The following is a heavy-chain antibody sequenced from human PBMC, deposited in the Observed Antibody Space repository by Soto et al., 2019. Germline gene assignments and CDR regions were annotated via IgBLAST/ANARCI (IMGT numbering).Heavy chain of an antibody. D-gene: IGHD6-19*01. CDR3: ARSYSSGWVYFDS. Sequence: QVQLVESGGGVVQPGRSLRLSCAASGFTFNSYGIHWVRQAPGKGLECLGVISYDGSNQYYADSVKGRFTISRDNSKNTVYLQMNSLRAYDTAVYYCARSYSSGWVYFDSWGQGTLVTVSS. V-gene: IGHV3-30*03. CDR2: ISYDGSNQ. CDR1: GFTFNSYG. J-gene: IGHJ4*02.